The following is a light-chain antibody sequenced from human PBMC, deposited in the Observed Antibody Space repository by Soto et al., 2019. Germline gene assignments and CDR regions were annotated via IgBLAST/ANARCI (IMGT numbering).Light chain of an antibody. CDR2: EAS. V-gene: IGKV3-11*01. J-gene: IGKJ2*01. CDR1: QSINTY. Sequence: EIVLTQSPATLSLSPGERATLSCRASQSINTYLAWYQQRPCQVPRLLIYEASNRATGIPGRFSGSGSGTDFTLTISSLEFEDSAVYYCQQRTNWPPYTFGQGTKFEIK. CDR3: QQRTNWPPYT.